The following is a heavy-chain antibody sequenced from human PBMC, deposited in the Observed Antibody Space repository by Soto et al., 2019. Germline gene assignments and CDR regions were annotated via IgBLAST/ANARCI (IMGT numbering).Heavy chain of an antibody. CDR3: AGFEYSSSGYYYYGMDV. V-gene: IGHV1-69*01. J-gene: IGHJ6*02. CDR2: IIPIFGTA. Sequence: QVQLVQSGAEVKKPGSSVKVSCKASGGTFSSYAISWVRQAPGQGLEWMGGIIPIFGTANYAQKFQGRGKITADESTSTAYMELSSLRSEDTAVYYCAGFEYSSSGYYYYGMDVWGQGTTVTVSS. CDR1: GGTFSSYA. D-gene: IGHD6-6*01.